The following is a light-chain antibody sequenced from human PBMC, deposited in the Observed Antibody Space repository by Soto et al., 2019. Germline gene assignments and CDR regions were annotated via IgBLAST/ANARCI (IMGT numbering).Light chain of an antibody. Sequence: EIVLPQSPATLSLSPGERATLSCRASQSVSSYLAWYQQKPGQAPRLLIYDASTRATGIPARFSGSGSGTDFTLTISSLEPEDFAVYYCQQRSNWPPWTFGQGTKVEIK. J-gene: IGKJ1*01. CDR3: QQRSNWPPWT. CDR2: DAS. CDR1: QSVSSY. V-gene: IGKV3-11*01.